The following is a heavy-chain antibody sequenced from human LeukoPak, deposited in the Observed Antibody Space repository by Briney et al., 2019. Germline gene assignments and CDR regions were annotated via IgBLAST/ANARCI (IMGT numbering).Heavy chain of an antibody. CDR1: GFTFSSYS. V-gene: IGHV3-21*01. CDR3: ARGPFSFIAAHNGEEYYFDY. CDR2: ISSSSSYI. Sequence: GGSLRLSCAASGFTFSSYSMNWVRQAPGKGLEWVSSISSSSSYIYYADSVKGRFTTSRDNAKNSLYLQMNSLRAEDTAVYYCARGPFSFIAAHNGEEYYFDYWGQGTLVTVSS. J-gene: IGHJ4*02. D-gene: IGHD6-13*01.